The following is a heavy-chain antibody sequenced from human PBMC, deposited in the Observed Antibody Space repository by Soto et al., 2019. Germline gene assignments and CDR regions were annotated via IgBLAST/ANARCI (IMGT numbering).Heavy chain of an antibody. D-gene: IGHD6-19*01. CDR3: ARAPYSSGWYRRYWFDP. J-gene: IGHJ5*02. Sequence: LSLTCSVSGGSISSGGYYWSWILHHPGKGLEWIGYIYYSGSTSYNPSLKSRVTISVDTSKNQFSLKLSSVTAADTAVYYCARAPYSSGWYRRYWFDPWGQGTLFTVSS. V-gene: IGHV4-31*03. CDR1: GGSISSGGYY. CDR2: IYYSGST.